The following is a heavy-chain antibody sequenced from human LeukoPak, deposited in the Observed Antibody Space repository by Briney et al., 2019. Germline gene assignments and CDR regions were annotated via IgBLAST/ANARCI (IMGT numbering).Heavy chain of an antibody. D-gene: IGHD3-3*02. CDR2: ISGTGLTT. J-gene: IGHJ4*02. CDR1: RFTFSSYS. CDR3: AKDNSIFGVMTEGD. Sequence: GGSLRLSCAASRFTFSSYSMSWVRQAPGKGPEWVSAISGTGLTTYSADSVKGRFTISRDNSKNTLYLQMSSLKVEDTAVYYCAKDNSIFGVMTEGDWGQGTLVTVSS. V-gene: IGHV3-23*01.